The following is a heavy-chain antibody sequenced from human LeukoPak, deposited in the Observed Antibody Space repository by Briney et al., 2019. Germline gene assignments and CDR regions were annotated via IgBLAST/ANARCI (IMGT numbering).Heavy chain of an antibody. V-gene: IGHV1-8*01. J-gene: IGHJ6*02. CDR3: ARVVSTALYGVVIIPYYYYGMDV. CDR2: MNPNSGST. CDR1: GYTFTSYD. D-gene: IGHD3-3*01. Sequence: ASVKVSCKASGYTFTSYDINWVRQATGQGLEWMGWMNPNSGSTGYAQKFQGRVTMTRNTSISTAYMELSSLRSEDTAVYYCARVVSTALYGVVIIPYYYYGMDVWGQGTTVTVSS.